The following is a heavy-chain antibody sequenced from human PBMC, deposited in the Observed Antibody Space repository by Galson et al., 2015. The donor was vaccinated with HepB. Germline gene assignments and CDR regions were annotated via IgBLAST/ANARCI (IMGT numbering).Heavy chain of an antibody. CDR1: GFTVSSYA. CDR2: ISYDGTT. J-gene: IGHJ5*02. V-gene: IGHV3-30*04. CDR3: ARDPGHVGRRRGWFDP. Sequence: SLRLSCAVSGFTVSSYAMQWVRQAPGKGLEWVSSISYDGTTNYADSVRGRLTVSRDNAENTLFLDMNRLGVEDTAVYYCARDPGHVGRRRGWFDPWGQGALVIVSS.